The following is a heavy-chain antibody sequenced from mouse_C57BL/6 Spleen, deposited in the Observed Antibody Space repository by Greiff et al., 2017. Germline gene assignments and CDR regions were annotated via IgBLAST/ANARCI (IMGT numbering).Heavy chain of an antibody. V-gene: IGHV5-16*01. CDR2: INYDGSST. Sequence: EVKVVESEGGLVQPGSSMKLSCTASGFTFSDYYMAWVRQVPEKGLEWVANINYDGSSTYYLDSLKSRFIISRDNAKNILYLQMSSLKSEDTATYYCAREDDYGFAYWGQGTLVTVSA. J-gene: IGHJ3*01. CDR1: GFTFSDYY. CDR3: AREDDYGFAY. D-gene: IGHD2-4*01.